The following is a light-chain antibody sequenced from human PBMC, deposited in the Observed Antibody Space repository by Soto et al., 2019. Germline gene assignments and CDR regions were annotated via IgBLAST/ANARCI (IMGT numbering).Light chain of an antibody. CDR1: TSNIATDT. J-gene: IGLJ2*01. CDR3: AMWDDNLNGPV. CDR2: SND. V-gene: IGLV1-44*01. Sequence: QSVLTQPPSASGTPGQWVSISCSVSTSNIATDTVNWYQQLPGTAPKLLIYSNDQRPSGVPDRFSGSKSGTSASLAISGLQSEDEADYFCAMWDDNLNGPVFGGGTKVTVL.